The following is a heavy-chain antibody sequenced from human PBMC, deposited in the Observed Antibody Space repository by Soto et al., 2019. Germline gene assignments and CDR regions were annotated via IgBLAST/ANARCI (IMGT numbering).Heavy chain of an antibody. J-gene: IGHJ4*02. CDR3: ARYRREAVAGYTLDN. CDR1: GGSISSNY. V-gene: IGHV4-59*01. Sequence: GTLSLTCTVSGGSISSNYWTWIRQPPGKGLEWIGYVYNSGSTNYNPSLKSRVTISEDTSKSQFSLKVNSMTAADTAVYYCARYRREAVAGYTLDNWGQGILVTVSS. CDR2: VYNSGST. D-gene: IGHD6-13*01.